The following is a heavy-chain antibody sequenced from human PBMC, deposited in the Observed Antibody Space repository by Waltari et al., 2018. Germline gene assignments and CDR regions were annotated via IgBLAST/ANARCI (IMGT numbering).Heavy chain of an antibody. CDR3: ASKSRMTTNYGMDV. D-gene: IGHD4-4*01. Sequence: QVQLVQSGAEVKKPGASVKVSCKASGYNFTSYDINWVRKATGQGLEWMGWMNPNSGNTGYAQKFQGRVTITRNTSISTAYMELSSLRSEDTAVYYCASKSRMTTNYGMDVWGQGTTVTVSS. CDR2: MNPNSGNT. J-gene: IGHJ6*02. V-gene: IGHV1-8*03. CDR1: GYNFTSYD.